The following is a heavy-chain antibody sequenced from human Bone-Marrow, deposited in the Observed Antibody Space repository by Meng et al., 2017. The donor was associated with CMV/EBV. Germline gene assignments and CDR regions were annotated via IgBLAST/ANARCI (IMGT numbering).Heavy chain of an antibody. CDR1: GYTFTSYY. CDR2: INPSGGST. CDR3: ARGTPNKECSNGVCYSRRYYYYGMDV. J-gene: IGHJ6*02. V-gene: IGHV1-46*01. D-gene: IGHD2-8*01. Sequence: ASVKVSCKASGYTFTSYYMSWVRQAPGQGLEWMGIINPSGGSTSYAQKFQGRVTMARDTSTSTVHMEPSSLRSEDTAVYHCARGTPNKECSNGVCYSRRYYYYGMDVWGQGTTVTVSS.